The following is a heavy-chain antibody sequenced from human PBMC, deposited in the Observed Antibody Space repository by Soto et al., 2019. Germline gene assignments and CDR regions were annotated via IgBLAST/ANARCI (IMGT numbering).Heavy chain of an antibody. J-gene: IGHJ4*02. Sequence: QVQLVESGGGVVQPGRSLRLSCAASGFTFNSYGMHWVRQAPGKGLEWVAVISYDGSNKYYADSVKGRFTISRDNSKNTLYLQMNSLRAEDTAVYYCALSKYDSSGYYLYYFDYWGQGTLVTVSS. D-gene: IGHD3-22*01. CDR1: GFTFNSYG. CDR3: ALSKYDSSGYYLYYFDY. V-gene: IGHV3-30*03. CDR2: ISYDGSNK.